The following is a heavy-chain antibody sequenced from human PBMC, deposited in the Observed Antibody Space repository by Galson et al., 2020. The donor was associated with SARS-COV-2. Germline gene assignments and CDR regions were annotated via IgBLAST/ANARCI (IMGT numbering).Heavy chain of an antibody. V-gene: IGHV3-7*01. CDR1: GFTFGRYW. CDR2: INHDGSEK. D-gene: IGHD6-19*01. CDR3: VRDTLDGYNSGWSDSHRIFDC. J-gene: IGHJ4*02. Sequence: GGSLRLSCAASGFTFGRYWMAWVRQAPGQGLQWVANINHDGSEKNYADSLKGRFTISRDNAKNSLSLQMNSLKAEDTAVYFCVRDTLDGYNSGWSDSHRIFDCWGQGSLGTVSS.